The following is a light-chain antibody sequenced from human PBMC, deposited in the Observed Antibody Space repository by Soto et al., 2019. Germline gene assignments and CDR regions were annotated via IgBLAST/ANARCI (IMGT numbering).Light chain of an antibody. Sequence: EIVLTQSPGTLSLSPGERVTLSCRASQSVSSSYLAWYQQKPGQAPRLLIYGASSGATGIPDRFSGSGSGTVFTLTSSRLEPEDFAVYYCQQYGSSHWTFGQGTKVEIK. CDR3: QQYGSSHWT. J-gene: IGKJ1*01. V-gene: IGKV3-20*01. CDR2: GAS. CDR1: QSVSSSY.